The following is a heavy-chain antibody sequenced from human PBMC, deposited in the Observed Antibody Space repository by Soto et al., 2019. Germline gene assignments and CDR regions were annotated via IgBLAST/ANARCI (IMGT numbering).Heavy chain of an antibody. Sequence: GESLKISCKGSGYSFTSYWISWVRQMPGKGLEWMGRIDPSDSYTNYSPSFQGHVTISADKSISTAYLQWSSLKASDTAMYYCARHRGLMVPIPVDGMDVWGQGTTVTVSS. J-gene: IGHJ6*02. CDR2: IDPSDSYT. CDR1: GYSFTSYW. V-gene: IGHV5-10-1*01. D-gene: IGHD2-8*01. CDR3: ARHRGLMVPIPVDGMDV.